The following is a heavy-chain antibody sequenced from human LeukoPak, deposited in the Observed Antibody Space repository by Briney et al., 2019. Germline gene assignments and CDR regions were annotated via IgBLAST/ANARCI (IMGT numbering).Heavy chain of an antibody. CDR3: ATYVNWVAGDV. J-gene: IGHJ6*02. D-gene: IGHD1-1*01. CDR1: EFTFSSHW. V-gene: IGHV3-7*01. CDR2: IKDDGSEK. Sequence: GGSLRLSCAASEFTFSSHWMSWGRQAAGKGLEWVANIKDDGSEKYYVDSVKGRFPISRDNANNSLYLQMNSLRPDDTAVYYCATYVNWVAGDVYGQGTTVSVSS.